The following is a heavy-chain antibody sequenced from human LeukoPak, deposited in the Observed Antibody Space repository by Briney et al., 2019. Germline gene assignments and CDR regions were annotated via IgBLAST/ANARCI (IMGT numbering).Heavy chain of an antibody. CDR2: IYTSVST. D-gene: IGHD2-2*02. CDR1: GGSISSGSYY. CDR3: ARGVPAAIATDY. Sequence: SQTLSLTCTLSGGSISSGSYYWTWIRQPAGKGLEWIGRIYTSVSTNYNPSLKSRVTISVDTSKNEFSLKLSSVTAADTAVYYCARGVPAAIATDYWGQGTLVTVSS. J-gene: IGHJ4*02. V-gene: IGHV4-61*02.